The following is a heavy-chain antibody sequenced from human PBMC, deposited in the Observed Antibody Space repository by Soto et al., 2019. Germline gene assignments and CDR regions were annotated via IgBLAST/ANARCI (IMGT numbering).Heavy chain of an antibody. CDR1: GYTFSSYD. Sequence: QVQLVQSGAEVKKPGASVKVSCKASGYTFSSYDINWVRQATGQGLEWMGWLNPNSGDTGYAQKFQGRVTLTRNTSITTAYIELSSLTSDDTAVYYCAASGRGWYLYWGQGTLVTVSS. V-gene: IGHV1-8*01. J-gene: IGHJ4*02. CDR2: LNPNSGDT. D-gene: IGHD6-19*01. CDR3: AASGRGWYLY.